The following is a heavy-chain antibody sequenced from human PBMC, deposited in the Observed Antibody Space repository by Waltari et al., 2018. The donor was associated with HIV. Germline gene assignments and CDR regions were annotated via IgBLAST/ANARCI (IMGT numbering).Heavy chain of an antibody. CDR1: GYTFTGYY. CDR3: AREGARMTTMIYYYYGMDV. D-gene: IGHD4-4*01. J-gene: IGHJ6*02. CDR2: INPNSCGT. Sequence: QVQLVQSGAEVKKPGASVKVSCKASGYTFTGYYMHWVRQAPGQGLEWMGRINPNSCGTNYAQQFQGRVTMTRDTSISTAYMELSRLRSDDTAVYYCAREGARMTTMIYYYYGMDVWGQGTTVTVSS. V-gene: IGHV1-2*06.